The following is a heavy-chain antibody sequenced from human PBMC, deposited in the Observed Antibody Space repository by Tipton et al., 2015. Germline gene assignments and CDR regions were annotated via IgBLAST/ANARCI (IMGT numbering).Heavy chain of an antibody. J-gene: IGHJ4*02. Sequence: SLRLSCAASGFTFDDYAMHWVRQAPGKGLEWVAHISWNGYTIAYADFVKGRFIISRDNAQNPLFLQLNSLTAEDTAFYYCAREGSSWYFGVYWGQGTLVTVSS. CDR3: AREGSSWYFGVY. D-gene: IGHD6-13*01. V-gene: IGHV3-9*01. CDR2: ISWNGYTI. CDR1: GFTFDDYA.